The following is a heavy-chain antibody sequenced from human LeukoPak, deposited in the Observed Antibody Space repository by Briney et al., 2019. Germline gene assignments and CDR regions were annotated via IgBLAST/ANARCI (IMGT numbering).Heavy chain of an antibody. V-gene: IGHV5-51*01. CDR3: ARHEFSVSGSYYMAY. Sequence: KVSCKASGGTFSSYWIGWVRQMPGKGLEWMGIIYPADSDTKYGPSFEGQVTISGDKSISTAYLQWSSLKASDTAMYYCARHEFSVSGSYYMAYWGQGTLVTVSS. CDR1: GGTFSSYW. CDR2: IYPADSDT. D-gene: IGHD3-10*01. J-gene: IGHJ4*02.